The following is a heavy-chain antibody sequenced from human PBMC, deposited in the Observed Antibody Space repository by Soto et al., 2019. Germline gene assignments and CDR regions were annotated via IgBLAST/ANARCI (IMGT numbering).Heavy chain of an antibody. CDR3: ASLSRFALDY. Sequence: EVKLAESGGDLVQPGGSLRLSCAASGFTISSYTMNWVRQAPGKGLEWVSSISSSSSYIYYTDSVKGRFTISRDNAKNSLYLQMNSLRAEDTAVYYCASLSRFALDYWGQGTLVTVSS. V-gene: IGHV3-21*01. J-gene: IGHJ4*01. CDR1: GFTISSYT. CDR2: ISSSSSYI. D-gene: IGHD3-10*01.